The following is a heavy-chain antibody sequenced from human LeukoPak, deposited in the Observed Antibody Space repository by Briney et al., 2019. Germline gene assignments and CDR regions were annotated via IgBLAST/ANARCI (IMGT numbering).Heavy chain of an antibody. CDR2: INPNSGGT. D-gene: IGHD3-10*01. Sequence: GASVKVSCKASGYTFTGYYMHWVRQAPGQGLEWMGWINPNSGGTNYAQKFQGRVTMTRDTSISTAYMELSRLRSDDTAVYYCARDRVATYYYGSGSYYYWGQGTLVTVSS. CDR3: ARDRVATYYYGSGSYYY. J-gene: IGHJ4*02. CDR1: GYTFTGYY. V-gene: IGHV1-2*02.